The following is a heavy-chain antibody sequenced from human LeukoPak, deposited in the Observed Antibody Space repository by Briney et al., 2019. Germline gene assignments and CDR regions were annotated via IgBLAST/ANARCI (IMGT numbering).Heavy chain of an antibody. Sequence: SETLSLTCTVSGGSISSYYWSWIRQPPGKGLEWIGYIYYSGSTNYNPSLKSRVTISVDTSKNQFSLKLSSVTAADTAVYYCSRGPTVAKGGYFDYWGQGTLVTVSS. V-gene: IGHV4-59*12. J-gene: IGHJ4*02. CDR3: SRGPTVAKGGYFDY. CDR1: GGSISSYY. D-gene: IGHD4-11*01. CDR2: IYYSGST.